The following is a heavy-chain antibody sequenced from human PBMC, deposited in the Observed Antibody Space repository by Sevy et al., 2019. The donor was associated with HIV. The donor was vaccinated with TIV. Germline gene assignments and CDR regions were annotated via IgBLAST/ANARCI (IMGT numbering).Heavy chain of an antibody. CDR3: AKDLTGSGAFDI. V-gene: IGHV3-23*01. CDR1: GFTFSSYV. D-gene: IGHD1-26*01. CDR2: ISGSGGST. Sequence: GGSLRLSCAASGFTFSSYVMSWVRQAPGKGLEWVSFISGSGGSTYYVHPVKGRFTISRDNSKNTVYLQMNSLRAEDTAVYYCAKDLTGSGAFDIWGQGTTVTVSS. J-gene: IGHJ3*02.